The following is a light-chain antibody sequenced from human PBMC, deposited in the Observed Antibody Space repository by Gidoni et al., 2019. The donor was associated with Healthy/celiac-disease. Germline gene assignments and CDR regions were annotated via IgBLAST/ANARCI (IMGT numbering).Light chain of an antibody. V-gene: IGKV1-5*01. CDR2: DAS. J-gene: IGKJ2*01. CDR3: QQYNSYQYT. CDR1: QSISSW. Sequence: DIQMTQSPATLSASVGDRVTITCRASQSISSWLAWYQQKPGKAPKLLIYDASSLESGVPSRFSGSGSVTEFTLTISSLQPDVFAPYYCQQYNSYQYTFGQGTKLEIK.